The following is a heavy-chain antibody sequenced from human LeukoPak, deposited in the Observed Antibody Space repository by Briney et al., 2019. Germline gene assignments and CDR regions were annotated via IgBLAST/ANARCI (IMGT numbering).Heavy chain of an antibody. V-gene: IGHV3-11*01. D-gene: IGHD3-16*02. J-gene: IGHJ4*02. Sequence: GGSRRLSCEASEFTFGDYYMSWIRQAPGKGRGWVSYISSSGSTIYYADSVKGRFTISRDNSKKSLYLQMNSLRAEDTVVYNCVRDYRACFDYWGQGNLVTVSS. CDR3: VRDYRACFDY. CDR2: ISSSGSTI. CDR1: EFTFGDYY.